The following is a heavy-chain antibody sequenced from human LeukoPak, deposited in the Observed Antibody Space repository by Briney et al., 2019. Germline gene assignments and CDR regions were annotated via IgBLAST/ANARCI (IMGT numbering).Heavy chain of an antibody. D-gene: IGHD4-17*01. Sequence: VASVKVSCKASGGTFSSYAISWVRQAPGQGLEWMGWINPNSGGTHYAQKFQGRVTVTRDTSISTTYMDLSRLRSDDTAVYYCARKGEDYGDYDYWGQGTLVTVSS. J-gene: IGHJ4*02. CDR2: INPNSGGT. V-gene: IGHV1-2*02. CDR1: GGTFSSYA. CDR3: ARKGEDYGDYDY.